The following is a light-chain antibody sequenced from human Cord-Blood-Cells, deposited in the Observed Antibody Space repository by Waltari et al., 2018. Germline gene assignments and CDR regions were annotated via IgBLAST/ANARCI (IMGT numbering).Light chain of an antibody. CDR1: PSISSW. CDR2: KAS. V-gene: IGKV1-5*03. Sequence: DLHMTQSPSTLAASVGGRAPITFRASPSISSWLAWYQQKPGKAPKLLIYKASSLESGVPSRFSGSGSGTEFTLTISSLQPDDFATYYCQQYNSYSWTFGQGTKVEIK. CDR3: QQYNSYSWT. J-gene: IGKJ1*01.